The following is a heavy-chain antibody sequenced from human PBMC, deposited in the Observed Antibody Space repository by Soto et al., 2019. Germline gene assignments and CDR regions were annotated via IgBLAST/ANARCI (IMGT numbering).Heavy chain of an antibody. V-gene: IGHV4-31*03. CDR1: GGSISSGDYY. CDR2: MSYSGTT. Sequence: QVQLQESGPGLVKPSQTLSLTCTVSGGSISSGDYYWSWIRQHPGKGLEWIAYMSYSGTTHYNPSLKTRVIISLDTSTNQFSLKLSYVTAADTAVYFCARYCSGGACQYAVDIWGQGTMVTVSS. CDR3: ARYCSGGACQYAVDI. J-gene: IGHJ3*02. D-gene: IGHD2-15*01.